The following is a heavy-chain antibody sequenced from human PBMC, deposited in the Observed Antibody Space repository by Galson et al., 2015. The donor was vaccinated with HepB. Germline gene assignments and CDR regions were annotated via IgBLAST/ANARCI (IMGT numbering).Heavy chain of an antibody. V-gene: IGHV1-24*01. J-gene: IGHJ6*02. Sequence: SVKVSCKVSGYTLTELSMHWVRQAPGKGLEWMGGFDPEDGETIYAQKFQGRVTMTEDTSTDTAYMELSSLRSEDTAVYYCATTRCSGGSCYSSYYYYGMDVWGQGATVTVSS. CDR1: GYTLTELS. CDR3: ATTRCSGGSCYSSYYYYGMDV. D-gene: IGHD2-15*01. CDR2: FDPEDGET.